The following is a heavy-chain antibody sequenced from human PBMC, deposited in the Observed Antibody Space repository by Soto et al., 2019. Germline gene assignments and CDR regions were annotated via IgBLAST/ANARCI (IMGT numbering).Heavy chain of an antibody. CDR2: ISAYNGNT. Sequence: LVNVSCMASGCTFTSYGITWVRQAPGQRLEWMGWISAYNGNTNYAQKLQGRVTMTTDTSTSTAYMELRSLRSDDTAVYYCARAKVTYYDILTGYPVWFDPWGQGTLVTVSS. V-gene: IGHV1-18*01. CDR3: ARAKVTYYDILTGYPVWFDP. D-gene: IGHD3-9*01. CDR1: GCTFTSYG. J-gene: IGHJ5*02.